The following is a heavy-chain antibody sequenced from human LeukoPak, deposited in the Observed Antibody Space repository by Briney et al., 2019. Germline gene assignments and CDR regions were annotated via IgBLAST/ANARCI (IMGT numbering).Heavy chain of an antibody. CDR3: ARDYPVLGFDY. J-gene: IGHJ4*02. CDR1: GGSISSHY. CDR2: IYYSGST. Sequence: SETLSLTCTVSGGSISSHYWSWIRQPPGKGLEWIGYIYYSGSTNYNPSLKSRVTISVDTSKNQFSLELGSVTAADTAVYYCARDYPVLGFDYWGQGTLVTVSS. V-gene: IGHV4-59*11. D-gene: IGHD2-8*02.